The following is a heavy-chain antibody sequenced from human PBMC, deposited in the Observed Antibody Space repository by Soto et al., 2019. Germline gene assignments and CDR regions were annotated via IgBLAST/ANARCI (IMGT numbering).Heavy chain of an antibody. V-gene: IGHV6-1*01. J-gene: IGHJ4*02. D-gene: IGHD4-4*01. Sequence: SQTLSLACAISGDSVSSNGAAWNWIRQSPSRGLEWLGRTYYRSRWYSDYAPSVKSRITVNPDTSQNQFSLQLNSVTPEDTAIYSSARDPPGFHSSFDFWGQRTLVTVSS. CDR2: TYYRSRWYS. CDR1: GDSVSSNGAA. CDR3: ARDPPGFHSSFDF.